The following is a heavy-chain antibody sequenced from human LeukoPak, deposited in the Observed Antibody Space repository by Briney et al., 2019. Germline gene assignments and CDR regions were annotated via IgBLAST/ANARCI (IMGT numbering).Heavy chain of an antibody. Sequence: PGVSLRLSCVASGLSFGNYWMDWVRQAPGKGLEWVGNIKQDGSEKYYVDSVKGRSTISRDNAKNSLYLDMNSLRVEDTAIYYCTRDFDPWGQGTLVTVSS. V-gene: IGHV3-7*01. CDR1: GLSFGNYW. CDR2: IKQDGSEK. CDR3: TRDFDP. J-gene: IGHJ5*02.